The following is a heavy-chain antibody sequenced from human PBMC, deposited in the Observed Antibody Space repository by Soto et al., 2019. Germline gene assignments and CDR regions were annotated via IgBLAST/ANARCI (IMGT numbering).Heavy chain of an antibody. CDR3: AREAADCSGVSCYSSDAFDI. J-gene: IGHJ3*02. Sequence: EVQLVESGGGLVQPGGSLRLSCAASGFTFSSYWMHWVRQAPGKGLVWVSRINSDGSSTSYADSVKGRFTIARDNAKSTLYLQSSSLRAEVTAVYDCAREAADCSGVSCYSSDAFDIWGQGTMVTVSS. V-gene: IGHV3-74*01. CDR2: INSDGSST. CDR1: GFTFSSYW. D-gene: IGHD2-15*01.